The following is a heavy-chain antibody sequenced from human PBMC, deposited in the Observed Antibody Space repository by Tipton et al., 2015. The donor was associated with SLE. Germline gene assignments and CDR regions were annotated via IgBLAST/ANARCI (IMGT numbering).Heavy chain of an antibody. J-gene: IGHJ2*01. Sequence: TLSLTCTVSGGSISSYSWGWIRQPPGKGLEWIGSINYSGTTSYNPSLKSRVTISVDTSKNQFSLKVSSVTAADTAVYYCARRRYSSSSRPYWYFDLWGRGTLVTVSS. CDR2: INYSGTT. D-gene: IGHD6-6*01. CDR1: GGSISSYS. V-gene: IGHV4-39*07. CDR3: ARRRYSSSSRPYWYFDL.